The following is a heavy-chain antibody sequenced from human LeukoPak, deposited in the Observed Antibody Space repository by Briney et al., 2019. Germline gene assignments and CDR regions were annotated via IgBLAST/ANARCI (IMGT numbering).Heavy chain of an antibody. V-gene: IGHV3-33*01. J-gene: IGHJ6*02. D-gene: IGHD3-9*01. Sequence: GGSLRLSCAASGFTFSSYGMHWVRQAPGKGLEWVAVIWYDGSNKYYADSVKGRFTISRDNSKSTLYLQMNSLRAEDTAVYYCARDMEGYYDILTGNTQYGMDVWGQGTTVTVSS. CDR1: GFTFSSYG. CDR2: IWYDGSNK. CDR3: ARDMEGYYDILTGNTQYGMDV.